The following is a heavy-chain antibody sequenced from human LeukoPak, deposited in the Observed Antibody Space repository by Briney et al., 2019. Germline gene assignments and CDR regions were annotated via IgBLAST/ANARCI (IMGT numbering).Heavy chain of an antibody. J-gene: IGHJ3*02. V-gene: IGHV4-30-2*01. CDR3: PRVLPYSYDIRVYQDAFEI. CDR2: LYHSGST. Sequence: SETLSLTCAVSGGSISSGSYSWNWIRQPPGKGLEWIGFLYHSGSTYYNPSLKSRVTISVDRSKNQFSLKLSSVTAADTAVYYCPRVLPYSYDIRVYQDAFEIWGQGPMFTSSP. CDR1: GGSISSGSYS. D-gene: IGHD3-22*01.